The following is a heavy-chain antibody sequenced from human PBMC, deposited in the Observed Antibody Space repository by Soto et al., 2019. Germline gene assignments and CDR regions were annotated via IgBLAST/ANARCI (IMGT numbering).Heavy chain of an antibody. D-gene: IGHD3-10*01. Sequence: ASVKVSCKASGYTVTSYGISWVRQAPGQRLEWMGWISAYNGNTNYAQELQGRVTMTTDTSTSTAYMELRSLRSDDTAVYYCARGLYYCSGSYASWFDPWGQRTLVTVSS. CDR1: GYTVTSYG. CDR3: ARGLYYCSGSYASWFDP. J-gene: IGHJ5*02. CDR2: ISAYNGNT. V-gene: IGHV1-18*01.